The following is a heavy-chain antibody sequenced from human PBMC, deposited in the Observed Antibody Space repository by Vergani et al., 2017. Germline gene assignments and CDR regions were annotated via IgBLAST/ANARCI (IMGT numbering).Heavy chain of an antibody. V-gene: IGHV1-8*01. CDR2: MNPNSGNT. Sequence: QVQLVQSGAEVKKPGASVKVSCKASGYTFTSYDINWVRQATGQGLEWMGWMNPNSGNTGYAQKFQGRVAITRYTSISTAYMEWSGLRSEDTAVYYCARGPPWAFDIWGQGTMVTVFS. CDR1: GYTFTSYD. J-gene: IGHJ3*02. CDR3: ARGPPWAFDI.